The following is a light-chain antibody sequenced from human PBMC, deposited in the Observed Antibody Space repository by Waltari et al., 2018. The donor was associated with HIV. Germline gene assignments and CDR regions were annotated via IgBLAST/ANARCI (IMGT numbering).Light chain of an antibody. V-gene: IGKV3-20*01. CDR1: RNVASNF. J-gene: IGKJ4*01. CDR2: GAS. Sequence: EIVLTQSPGTLSLSPGERATLSCRASRNVASNFLAWYQQKSGQPPRLLIYGASSRATGTPARFSGRVSGTDFSLTIRRLEPEDFAVYFCQQYGSSAGLTFGGGTKVEIK. CDR3: QQYGSSAGLT.